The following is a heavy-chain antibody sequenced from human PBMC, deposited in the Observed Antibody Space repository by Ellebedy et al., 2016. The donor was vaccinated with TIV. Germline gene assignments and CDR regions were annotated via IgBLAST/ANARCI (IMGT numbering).Heavy chain of an antibody. CDR3: ARAPPDSSGYYLGY. V-gene: IGHV1-2*02. D-gene: IGHD3-22*01. CDR1: GYTFTGYY. CDR2: INPNSGGT. Sequence: AASVKVSCKASGYTFTGYYMHWVRQAPGQGLEWMGWINPNSGGTNYAQKFQGRVTMTRDTSISTAYMELSRLRSDDTAVYYCARAPPDSSGYYLGYWGQGTLVTVSS. J-gene: IGHJ4*02.